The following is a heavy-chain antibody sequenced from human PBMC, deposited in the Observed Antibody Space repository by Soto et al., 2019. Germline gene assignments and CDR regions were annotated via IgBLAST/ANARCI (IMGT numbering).Heavy chain of an antibody. Sequence: GASVKVSCKASGGTFSSYAISWVRQAPGQGLEWMGGIIPIFGTANYAQKFQGRVTITADESTSTAYMELSSLRSEDTAVYYCARVARITGTTGWFDPWGQGTLVTVSS. V-gene: IGHV1-69*13. CDR1: GGTFSSYA. CDR3: ARVARITGTTGWFDP. J-gene: IGHJ5*02. CDR2: IIPIFGTA. D-gene: IGHD1-20*01.